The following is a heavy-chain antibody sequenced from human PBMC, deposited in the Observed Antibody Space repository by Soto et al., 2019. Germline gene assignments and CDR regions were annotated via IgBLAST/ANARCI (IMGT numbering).Heavy chain of an antibody. Sequence: APVKVSCKASGYTYTSYGISWVRQTTGQGLEWMGWISAYNGNTNCAQKLQGRGTMTTDTSTSTAYMELRSLRSDDTAVYYCASHDYGGNGAFDIWGQGTMVTVSS. J-gene: IGHJ3*02. D-gene: IGHD4-17*01. CDR2: ISAYNGNT. CDR1: GYTYTSYG. CDR3: ASHDYGGNGAFDI. V-gene: IGHV1-18*01.